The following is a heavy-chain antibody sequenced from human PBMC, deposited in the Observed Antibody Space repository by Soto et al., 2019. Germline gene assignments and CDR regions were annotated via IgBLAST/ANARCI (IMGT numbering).Heavy chain of an antibody. J-gene: IGHJ4*02. V-gene: IGHV4-31*03. D-gene: IGHD3-10*01. CDR1: GGSISSSGYN. Sequence: QVQLQESGPGLVKPSQTLSLTCTVSGGSISSSGYNWSWIRQHPGKGLEWIGYIYYSGSTYYNPSLKSRATVSXAXSXXQFSLKLSSVTAADTAVYFCARYGSGSYSPTTFDYWGQGTLVTVSS. CDR2: IYYSGST. CDR3: ARYGSGSYSPTTFDY.